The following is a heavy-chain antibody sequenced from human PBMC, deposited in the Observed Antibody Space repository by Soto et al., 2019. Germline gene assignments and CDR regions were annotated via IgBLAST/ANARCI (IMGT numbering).Heavy chain of an antibody. V-gene: IGHV1-69*02. J-gene: IGHJ6*03. Sequence: QVQLVQSGAEVKKPGSSVKVSCKASGGTFSNYTISWVRQAPGQGLEWVGRIIPIPNIASYAQTLQSRVTITADKSTTTAYMELSSLRSEDTALYYCARVSEMGTVTEGIYYYMDVWGKGTPVTVSS. D-gene: IGHD4-17*01. CDR3: ARVSEMGTVTEGIYYYMDV. CDR1: GGTFSNYT. CDR2: IIPIPNIA.